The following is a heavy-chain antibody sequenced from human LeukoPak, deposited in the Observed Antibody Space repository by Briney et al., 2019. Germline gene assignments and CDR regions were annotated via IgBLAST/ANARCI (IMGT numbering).Heavy chain of an antibody. CDR1: GFTFSSYG. Sequence: PGGSLRLPCAASGFTFSSYGMHWVRQAPGKGLEWVAFIRYDGSNKYYADSVKGRFTISRDNSKNTLYLQMNSLRAEDTAVYYCAKDLVRGPDAFDIWGQGTMVTVSS. CDR2: IRYDGSNK. V-gene: IGHV3-30*02. D-gene: IGHD3-10*01. J-gene: IGHJ3*02. CDR3: AKDLVRGPDAFDI.